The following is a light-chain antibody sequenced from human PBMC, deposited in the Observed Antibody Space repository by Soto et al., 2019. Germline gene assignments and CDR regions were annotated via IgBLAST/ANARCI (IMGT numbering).Light chain of an antibody. J-gene: IGLJ1*01. V-gene: IGLV2-14*01. CDR3: SSYTSASTLLYL. CDR2: GVT. Sequence: QSVLTQPASVSGSPGQSITISCTGTSIDVGGYNYVSWYQQHPGIAPKLLIYGVTNRPSGVSTRFSGSKSGNTASQTISGLQAEDEADYHCSSYTSASTLLYLFGTGTKLTVL. CDR1: SIDVGGYNY.